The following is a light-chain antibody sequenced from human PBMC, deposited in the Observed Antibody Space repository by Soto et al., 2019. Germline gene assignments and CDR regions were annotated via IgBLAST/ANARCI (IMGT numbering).Light chain of an antibody. J-gene: IGLJ2*01. V-gene: IGLV2-8*01. CDR3: SSYAGSNAVV. Sequence: QSALTQPPSASGCPGQSVTISCTGTSSDVGGYDYVSWYQQHPGKAPKLMIYEVNKRPSGVPDRFSGSKSCNTASLTVSGLQAEDEADYYCSSYAGSNAVVFGGGTKLTVL. CDR1: SSDVGGYDY. CDR2: EVN.